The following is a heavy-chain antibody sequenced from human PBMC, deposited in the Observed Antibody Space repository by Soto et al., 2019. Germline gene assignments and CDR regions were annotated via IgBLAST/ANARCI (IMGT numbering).Heavy chain of an antibody. J-gene: IGHJ4*02. V-gene: IGHV4-61*01. CDR3: ARLVRSLHFDY. Sequence: PSETLSLTCTVSGGSVNSDSHYWSWIQQPPGKGLEWIGHMFYSGSTNYNPSLKSRVTISGDTSKNQFSLKLSSVTAADTAVYYCARLVRSLHFDYWGQGTPVTVS. CDR1: GGSVNSDSHY. D-gene: IGHD2-8*02. CDR2: MFYSGST.